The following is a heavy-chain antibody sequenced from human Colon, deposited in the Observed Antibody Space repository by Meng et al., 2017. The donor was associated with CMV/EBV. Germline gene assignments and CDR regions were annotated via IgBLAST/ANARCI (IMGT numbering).Heavy chain of an antibody. V-gene: IGHV3-30*02. D-gene: IGHD1/OR15-1a*01. CDR2: IRYDGSNK. CDR1: GFTFSTYG. Sequence: GESLKISCAVSGFTFSTYGMHWVRQAPGKGLEWVAFIRYDGSNKYYADSVKGRFTISRDNSKNTLYLQMNSLRAEDTGVCYCARDSKWEQPVYWGQGTVVTVSS. CDR3: ARDSKWEQPVY. J-gene: IGHJ4*02.